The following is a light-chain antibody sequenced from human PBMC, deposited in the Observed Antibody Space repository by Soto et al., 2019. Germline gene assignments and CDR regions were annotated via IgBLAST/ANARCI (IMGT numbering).Light chain of an antibody. Sequence: IQLSQSPSFLSASVGDRVTITCRASQPIGTYLAWYQQTPGKAPKLLIYVASTLLRGVPSRFSGGGSGTDFTLTISGLQPEDFATYYCQESYSTLWGTCGQGTKVDI. CDR1: QPIGTY. CDR3: QESYSTLWGT. J-gene: IGKJ1*01. CDR2: VAS. V-gene: IGKV1-9*01.